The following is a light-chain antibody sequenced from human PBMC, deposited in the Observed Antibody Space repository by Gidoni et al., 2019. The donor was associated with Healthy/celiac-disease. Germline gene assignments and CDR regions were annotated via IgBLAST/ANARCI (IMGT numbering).Light chain of an antibody. CDR1: QCVSSSY. CDR3: QQYGSSLVT. V-gene: IGKV3-20*01. Sequence: EIVLTQSAGTLSLSPGERATLSCRASQCVSSSYLAWYQQKPGQAPRLLIYGAASRATGIPDRFSGSGSGTDFTLTISRLEPEDFAVYYCQQYGSSLVTFGGGTKVEIK. CDR2: GAA. J-gene: IGKJ4*01.